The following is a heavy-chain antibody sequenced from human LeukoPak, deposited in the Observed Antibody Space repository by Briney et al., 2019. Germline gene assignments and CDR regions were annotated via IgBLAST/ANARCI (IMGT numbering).Heavy chain of an antibody. Sequence: SETLSLTCTVSGGSISSSSYYWSWIRQPAGKGLEWIGRIYTSGSTNYNPSLKSRVTISVDTSKNQFSLKLSSVTAADTAVYYCARGYYYGSGSTYDWFDPWGQGTLVTVSS. J-gene: IGHJ5*02. CDR2: IYTSGST. D-gene: IGHD3-10*01. CDR1: GGSISSSSYY. CDR3: ARGYYYGSGSTYDWFDP. V-gene: IGHV4-61*02.